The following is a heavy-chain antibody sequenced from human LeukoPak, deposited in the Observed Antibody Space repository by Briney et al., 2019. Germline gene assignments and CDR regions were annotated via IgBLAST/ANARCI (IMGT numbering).Heavy chain of an antibody. J-gene: IGHJ4*02. CDR1: GGSISSGGYS. Sequence: PSQTLSLTCAVSGGSISSGGYSWSWIRQPPGKGLEWIGYIYYSGSSFYNPSLMSRFTISVDRSKNQFSLKLSSVTAADTAIYYCARDNISSSGSFDHWGQGTLVTVSS. CDR2: IYYSGSS. CDR3: ARDNISSSGSFDH. V-gene: IGHV4-30-4*07. D-gene: IGHD3-22*01.